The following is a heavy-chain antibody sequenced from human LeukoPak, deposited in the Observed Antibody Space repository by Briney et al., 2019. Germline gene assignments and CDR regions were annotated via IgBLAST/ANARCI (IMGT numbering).Heavy chain of an antibody. CDR3: ARQGHAYCGGDCYFSGY. J-gene: IGHJ4*02. Sequence: QPGGSLGLSCAASGFTFSSYGMHWVRQAPGKGLEWVAVISYDGSNKYYADSVKGRFTISRDNSKNTLYLQMNSLRAEDTAVYYCARQGHAYCGGDCYFSGYWGQGTLVTVSS. D-gene: IGHD2-21*02. CDR2: ISYDGSNK. V-gene: IGHV3-30*03. CDR1: GFTFSSYG.